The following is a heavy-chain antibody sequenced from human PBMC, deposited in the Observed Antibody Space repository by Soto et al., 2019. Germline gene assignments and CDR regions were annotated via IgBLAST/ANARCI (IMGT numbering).Heavy chain of an antibody. V-gene: IGHV3-23*01. CDR2: ISGSGGST. CDR3: AKGNLYFDY. CDR1: GFTFSSYT. J-gene: IGHJ4*02. Sequence: LRLSCVASGFTFSSYTMSWVRQAPGKGLEWVSSISGSGGSTYDADSVKGRFTISRDNSENTLYLQMNSLRAEDTAVYYCAKGNLYFDYWGQGTLVTVSS.